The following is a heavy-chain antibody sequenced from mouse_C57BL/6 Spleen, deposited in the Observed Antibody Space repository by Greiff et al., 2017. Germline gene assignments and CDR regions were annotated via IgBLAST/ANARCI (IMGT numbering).Heavy chain of an antibody. Sequence: EVHLVESGGGLVQPGGSLKLSCAASGFTFSSYTMSWVRQTPEKRLEWVATISGGGGNTYYPDSVKGRFTISRDNAKNTLYLQMSSLRSEDTALYYCARHDYYGSLFDYWGQGTTRTVSS. J-gene: IGHJ2*01. V-gene: IGHV5-9*01. D-gene: IGHD1-1*01. CDR2: ISGGGGNT. CDR3: ARHDYYGSLFDY. CDR1: GFTFSSYT.